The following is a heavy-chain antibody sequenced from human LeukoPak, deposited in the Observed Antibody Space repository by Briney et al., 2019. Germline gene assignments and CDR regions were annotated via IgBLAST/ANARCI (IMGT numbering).Heavy chain of an antibody. D-gene: IGHD2-2*01. V-gene: IGHV3-33*01. Sequence: GRSLRLSCGASGFTFSNYGMHWVRQAPGKGLEWVAVTWYDGGNKYYADSVKGRFTISRDNSKNTVYLQMNSLRAEDTAVYYCARGETSSYDYWGQGTLVTVSS. CDR1: GFTFSNYG. J-gene: IGHJ4*02. CDR2: TWYDGGNK. CDR3: ARGETSSYDY.